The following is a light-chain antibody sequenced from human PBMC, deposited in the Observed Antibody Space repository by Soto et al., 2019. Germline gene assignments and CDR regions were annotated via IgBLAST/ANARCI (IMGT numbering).Light chain of an antibody. Sequence: VLTQPPSVSGAPGQRVTISCTGSSSNIGAGYDVHWYQQLPGTAPKLLIYGNSNRPSGVPDRFSGSKSGTSASLAITGLQAEDEADYYCQSYDSSLSGGVFGGGTKLTVL. CDR3: QSYDSSLSGGV. CDR2: GNS. J-gene: IGLJ3*02. V-gene: IGLV1-40*01. CDR1: SSNIGAGYD.